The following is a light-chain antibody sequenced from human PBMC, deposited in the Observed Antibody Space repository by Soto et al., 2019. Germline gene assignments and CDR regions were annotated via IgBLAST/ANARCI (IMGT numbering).Light chain of an antibody. Sequence: QSVLTQAPSVSEAPRQRVTISCSGSDSNIGNNAVSWYQQLPGKAPKLVIYSDDLLPSGVSPRFSGSKSGASASLAISGLQSEDEGDYYCATFDARLGGVIFGGGTQLTVL. CDR2: SDD. CDR1: DSNIGNNA. J-gene: IGLJ2*01. CDR3: ATFDARLGGVI. V-gene: IGLV1-36*01.